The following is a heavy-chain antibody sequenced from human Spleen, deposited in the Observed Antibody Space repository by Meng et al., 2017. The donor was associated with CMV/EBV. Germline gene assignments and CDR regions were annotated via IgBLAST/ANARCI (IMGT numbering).Heavy chain of an antibody. J-gene: IGHJ4*02. CDR3: AKDDYLGATHTPDY. V-gene: IGHV3-23*01. CDR2: IRGSGGST. D-gene: IGHD1-26*01. CDR1: GFTLSSYA. Sequence: AAGFTLSSYAMGWVRQARGKGLEWVAAIRGSGGSTYYADSVKGRFTISRDNSKNTLYLQMNSLRAEETAVYYCAKDDYLGATHTPDYWGQGTLVTVSS.